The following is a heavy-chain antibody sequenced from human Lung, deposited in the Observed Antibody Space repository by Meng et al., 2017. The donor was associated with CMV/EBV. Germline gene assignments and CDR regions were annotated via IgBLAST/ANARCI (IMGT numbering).Heavy chain of an antibody. J-gene: IGHJ5*02. D-gene: IGHD3-10*01. CDR1: GGSISSGGYY. V-gene: IGHV4-31*03. CDR2: IHSSGST. Sequence: QVQLQESGPGLVQPSQPLSLTCTVSGGSISSGGYYWSWIRQHPGKGLEWIGYIHSSGSTYYNPSLRSRLTISVDTSKNQFSLKLSSVTAADTAVYYCARASYGSGSPLGESWFDPWGQGTLVTVSS. CDR3: ARASYGSGSPLGESWFDP.